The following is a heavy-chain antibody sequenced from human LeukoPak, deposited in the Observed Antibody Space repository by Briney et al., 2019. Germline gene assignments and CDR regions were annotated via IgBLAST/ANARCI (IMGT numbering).Heavy chain of an antibody. CDR3: ARFPFTGDLDY. J-gene: IGHJ4*02. CDR2: IYYSGST. Sequence: PSETLSLTCTVSGGSISGYYWSWIRQPPGKGLEWIGYIYYSGSTNYNPSLKSRVTISVDTSKNQFSLKLSSVTAADTAVYYCARFPFTGDLDYWGQGTLVTVSS. D-gene: IGHD3-16*01. CDR1: GGSISGYY. V-gene: IGHV4-59*01.